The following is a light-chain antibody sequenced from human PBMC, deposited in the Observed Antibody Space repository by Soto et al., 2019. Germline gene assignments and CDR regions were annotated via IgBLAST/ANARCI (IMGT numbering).Light chain of an antibody. Sequence: DIQMTQSPSSLSASVGDIVTITCRASQTISNYLNWYQHKPGQAPKLLIYAASSLQGGVPSRFSGSGSGTDFTLTISSLQPEDIATYYCQQYDNLLMYTFGQGTKLEIK. J-gene: IGKJ2*01. CDR1: QTISNY. CDR3: QQYDNLLMYT. CDR2: AAS. V-gene: IGKV1-39*01.